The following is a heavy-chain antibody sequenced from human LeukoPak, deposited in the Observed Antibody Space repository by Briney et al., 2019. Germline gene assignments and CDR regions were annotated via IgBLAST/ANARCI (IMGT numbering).Heavy chain of an antibody. CDR2: ISYDGSNK. CDR1: GFTFSTYS. J-gene: IGHJ3*02. V-gene: IGHV3-30*03. D-gene: IGHD5-18*01. CDR3: ASKTDGYSYGPSDAFDI. Sequence: PGGSLRLSCAASGFTFSTYSMNWVRQAPGKGLEWVAVISYDGSNKYYADSVKGRFTISRDNSKNTLYLQMNSLRAEDTAVYYCASKTDGYSYGPSDAFDIWGQGTMVTASS.